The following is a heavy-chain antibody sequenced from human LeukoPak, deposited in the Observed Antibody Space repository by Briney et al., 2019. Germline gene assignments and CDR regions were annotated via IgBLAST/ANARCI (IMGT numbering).Heavy chain of an antibody. CDR1: GYTFTRYY. D-gene: IGHD3-10*01. CDR3: AGGITMVRGPSWFDP. CDR2: INPSGGST. J-gene: IGHJ5*02. Sequence: ASVKVSCKASGYTFTRYYMHWVRQAPGQGLEWMGIINPSGGSTSYAQKFQGRVTMTRDTSTSTVYMELSSLRSEDTAVYYCAGGITMVRGPSWFDPWGQGTLATVSS. V-gene: IGHV1-46*01.